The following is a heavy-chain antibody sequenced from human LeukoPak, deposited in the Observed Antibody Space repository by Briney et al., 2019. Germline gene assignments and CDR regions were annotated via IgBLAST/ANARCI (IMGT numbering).Heavy chain of an antibody. CDR2: IWYDGSNE. V-gene: IGHV3-33*06. Sequence: GGSLRLSCAASGFTLSNYGMHWVRQAPGKGLEWVAVIWYDGSNEYYADSLKGRFTVSRDNSRNTVFLQMNSLRAEDTAMYHCAKDHPHPATTGVQTGLFDVWGQGTMVTVSS. CDR3: AKDHPHPATTGVQTGLFDV. J-gene: IGHJ3*01. D-gene: IGHD1-1*01. CDR1: GFTLSNYG.